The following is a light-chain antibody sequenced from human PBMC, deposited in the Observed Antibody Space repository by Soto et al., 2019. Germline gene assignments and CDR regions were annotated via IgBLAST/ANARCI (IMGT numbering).Light chain of an antibody. CDR2: GAS. CDR1: EYVNNN. CDR3: QQYKKWPPWT. Sequence: EIVMTQSPANLSVSPGERAMLSCRASEYVNNNLAWYQQKPGQAPRLLIFGASTGATDTPARFSGSGSGTEFTLTISSPQSADSAVYYCQQYKKWPPWTFGPGTKV. J-gene: IGKJ1*01. V-gene: IGKV3-15*01.